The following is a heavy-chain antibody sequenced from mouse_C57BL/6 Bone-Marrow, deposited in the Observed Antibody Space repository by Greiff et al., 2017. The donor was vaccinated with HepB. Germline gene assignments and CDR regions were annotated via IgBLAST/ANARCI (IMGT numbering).Heavy chain of an antibody. CDR1: GYTFTSYW. V-gene: IGHV1-7*01. D-gene: IGHD1-2*01. Sequence: QVQLQQSGAELAKPGASVKLSCKASGYTFTSYWMHWVKQRPGQGLEWIGYINPSSGYTKYNQKFKDKATLTADKSSSTAYMQLSSLTYEDSAVYYCAREATTAGVYFDYWGQGTTLTVSS. CDR3: AREATTAGVYFDY. CDR2: INPSSGYT. J-gene: IGHJ2*01.